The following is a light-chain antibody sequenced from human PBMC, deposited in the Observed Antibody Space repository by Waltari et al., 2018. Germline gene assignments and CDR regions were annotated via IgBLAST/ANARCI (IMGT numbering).Light chain of an antibody. J-gene: IGKJ2*01. CDR3: QRYGSSILYT. CDR1: QRLTKGY. Sequence: VLTQSPATLSLSPGERATLSCRARQRLTKGYLARYQHTPGQPPTLPIYGACSRAPSMPDRFSCSVSGKDFALTISRLEPEDFAVYYCQRYGSSILYTFGQGTTLEIK. V-gene: IGKV3-20*01. CDR2: GAC.